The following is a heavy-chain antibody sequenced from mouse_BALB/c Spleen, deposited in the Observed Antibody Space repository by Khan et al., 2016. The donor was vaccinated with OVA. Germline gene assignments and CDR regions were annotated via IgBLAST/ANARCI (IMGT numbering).Heavy chain of an antibody. CDR1: GYSITSDYA. V-gene: IGHV3-2*02. CDR3: ARGRTY. J-gene: IGHJ3*01. Sequence: EVQLQESGPGLVKPSQSLSLTCTVTGYSITSDYAWNWIRQFPGNKLEWMGYITYSGSTSYTPSLKSRISITRDTSQNQFFLQLNSVTTRDTATYYCARGRTYWGQGTLVTVSA. CDR2: ITYSGST. D-gene: IGHD3-3*01.